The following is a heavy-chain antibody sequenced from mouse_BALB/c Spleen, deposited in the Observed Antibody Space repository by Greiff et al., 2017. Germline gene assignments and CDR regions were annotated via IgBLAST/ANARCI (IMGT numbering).Heavy chain of an antibody. V-gene: IGHV5-17*02. CDR1: GFTFSSFG. Sequence: DVKLVESGGGLVQPGGSRKLSCAASGFTFSSFGMHWVRQAPEKGLEWVAYISSGSSTIYYADTVKGRFTISRDNPKNTLFLQMTSLRSEDTAMYYCARGGGSYAMDYWGQGTSVTVSS. CDR3: ARGGGSYAMDY. CDR2: ISSGSSTI. J-gene: IGHJ4*01.